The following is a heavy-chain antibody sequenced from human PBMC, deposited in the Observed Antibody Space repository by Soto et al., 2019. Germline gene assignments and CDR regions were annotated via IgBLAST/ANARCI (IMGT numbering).Heavy chain of an antibody. V-gene: IGHV4-30-4*01. Sequence: QVQLQESGPGLVKPSQTLSLTCTVSGGSISSGDYYWSWIRQPPGKGLEWIGYIYHSGSSYYNPSLKGRVTISVITSKNQFSLKLSSVTAADTAVYYCARERPDGARLDPWGQGTLVTVSS. CDR1: GGSISSGDYY. CDR3: ARERPDGARLDP. J-gene: IGHJ5*02. CDR2: IYHSGSS. D-gene: IGHD6-25*01.